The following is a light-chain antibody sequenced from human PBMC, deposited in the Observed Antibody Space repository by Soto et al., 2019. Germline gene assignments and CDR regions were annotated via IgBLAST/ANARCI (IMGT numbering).Light chain of an antibody. V-gene: IGLV2-11*01. CDR3: CSYAGSYV. CDR1: SSDVGGYNY. Sequence: QSALTQPRSVSGSPGQSVTISCTGTSSDVGGYNYVSWYQHHPGKAPKLMIYDVSKRPSGVPDRFSGSKSGNTASLTISGLQAEDEADYNCCSYAGSYVFVTGTKVTVL. CDR2: DVS. J-gene: IGLJ1*01.